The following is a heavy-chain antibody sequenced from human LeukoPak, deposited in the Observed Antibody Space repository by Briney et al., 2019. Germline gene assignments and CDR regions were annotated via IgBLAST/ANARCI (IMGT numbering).Heavy chain of an antibody. J-gene: IGHJ4*02. D-gene: IGHD2-15*01. Sequence: ASVKVSCKASGYTFTSNGISWVRQAPGQGLEWMGWISANSGNTIYAEKFQGRVTMTTDTSTSTAYMELRSLRYDDTAVHYCARDKWYAFDSWGQGTLVTVSS. CDR1: GYTFTSNG. V-gene: IGHV1-18*01. CDR2: ISANSGNT. CDR3: ARDKWYAFDS.